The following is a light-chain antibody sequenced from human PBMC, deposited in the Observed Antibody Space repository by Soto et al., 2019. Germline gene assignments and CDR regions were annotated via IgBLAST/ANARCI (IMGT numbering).Light chain of an antibody. J-gene: IGKJ1*01. CDR1: QSLTSSY. Sequence: PGERATLSCRASQSLTSSYLACYQQKPGQSPRLLIYGASRRATGIPDRFSGSGSGTDCTLTISRLEPEDFAVYYCQQYDASLWTFGQGTKVDIK. CDR2: GAS. V-gene: IGKV3-20*01. CDR3: QQYDASLWT.